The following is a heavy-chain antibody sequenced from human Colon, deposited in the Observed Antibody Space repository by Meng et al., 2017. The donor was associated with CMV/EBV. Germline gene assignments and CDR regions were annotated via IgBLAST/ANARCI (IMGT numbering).Heavy chain of an antibody. CDR2: VYSSEGS. CDR3: VGGGTAMVAHCAY. J-gene: IGHJ4*02. CDR1: GDAITFNTYN. V-gene: IGHV4-39*07. D-gene: IGHD5-18*01. Sequence: QLQRAGPGLVVHTAGLSVNCTSTGDAITFNTYNWHWIRQPPGKGLEWIGNVYSSEGSSTNPSLKRGVTISIGTSLNQLSLMQSCGTAEDAAIYYCVGGGTAMVAHCAYWGQGALVTVSS.